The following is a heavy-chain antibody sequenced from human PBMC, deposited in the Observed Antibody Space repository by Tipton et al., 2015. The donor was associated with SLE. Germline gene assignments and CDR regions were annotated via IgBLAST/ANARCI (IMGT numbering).Heavy chain of an antibody. Sequence: GLVKPSQTLSLTCAISGDSVSTNSAAWTWIKQSPSRGLEWLGRTYYRSKWYSDYAVSLKSRITINPDTSKNQFSLQLNSVTPEDTAVYYCARVWGTGSRGVDYWGQGTLVTVSS. V-gene: IGHV6-1*01. D-gene: IGHD2-2*01. CDR3: ARVWGTGSRGVDY. CDR2: TYYRSKWYS. J-gene: IGHJ4*02. CDR1: GDSVSTNSAA.